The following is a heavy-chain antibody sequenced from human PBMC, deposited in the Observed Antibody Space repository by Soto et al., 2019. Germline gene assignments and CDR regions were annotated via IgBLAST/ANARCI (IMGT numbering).Heavy chain of an antibody. V-gene: IGHV3-11*01. Sequence: SLRLSCAAPGFTFSDYYMSWIRQAPGKGLEWVSYISSSGSTIYYADSVKGRFTISRDNAKNSLYLQMNSLRAEDTAVYYCARTMVRGVMTLQHYYYMDVWGKGTTVTVSS. CDR2: ISSSGSTI. J-gene: IGHJ6*03. CDR1: GFTFSDYY. CDR3: ARTMVRGVMTLQHYYYMDV. D-gene: IGHD3-10*01.